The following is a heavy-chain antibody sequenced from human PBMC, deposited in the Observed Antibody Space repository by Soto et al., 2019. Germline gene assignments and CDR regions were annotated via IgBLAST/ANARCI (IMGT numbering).Heavy chain of an antibody. CDR3: ARRGNFMVRGPFRH. CDR1: GGSISSSNW. D-gene: IGHD3-10*01. Sequence: PSETLSLTCAVSGGSISSSNWWSWVRQPPVKGLEWVGEIYHSGITNYNPSLKSPVTISVDKSKNQFSLKLSSVTAADTAVYYCARRGNFMVRGPFRHWGQETMVTVSS. J-gene: IGHJ4*02. CDR2: IYHSGIT. V-gene: IGHV4-4*02.